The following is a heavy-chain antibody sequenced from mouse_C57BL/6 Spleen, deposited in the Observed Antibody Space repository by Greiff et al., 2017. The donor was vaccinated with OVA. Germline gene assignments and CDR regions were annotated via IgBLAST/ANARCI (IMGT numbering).Heavy chain of an antibody. Sequence: EVQLVESGGGLVQPGGSLSLSCAASGFTFTDYYMSWVRQPPGKALEWLGFIRNKANGYTTEYSASVKGRFTISRDNSQSILYLQMNALRAEDSATYYCARRITTVGNYFDYWGQGTTLTVSS. CDR2: IRNKANGYTT. CDR3: ARRITTVGNYFDY. V-gene: IGHV7-3*01. D-gene: IGHD1-1*01. J-gene: IGHJ2*01. CDR1: GFTFTDYY.